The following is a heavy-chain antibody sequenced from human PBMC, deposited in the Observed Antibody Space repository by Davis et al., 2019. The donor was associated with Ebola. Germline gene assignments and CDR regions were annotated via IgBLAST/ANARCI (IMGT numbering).Heavy chain of an antibody. D-gene: IGHD3-22*01. CDR2: MSDDSGFI. Sequence: GESLKISCVASGFTFSSFSMNWVRQTPGKGLVWVSSMSDDSGFIYYADSVKGRFTIPRDNANNSLHLQMNSLRAEDTAVYYCARDMSYYDSSGYSPLWAFDIWGQGTMVTVSS. V-gene: IGHV3-21*01. CDR1: GFTFSSFS. CDR3: ARDMSYYDSSGYSPLWAFDI. J-gene: IGHJ3*02.